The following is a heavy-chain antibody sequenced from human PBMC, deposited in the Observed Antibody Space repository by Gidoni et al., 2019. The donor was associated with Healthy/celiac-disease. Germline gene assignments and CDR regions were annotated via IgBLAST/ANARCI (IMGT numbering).Heavy chain of an antibody. D-gene: IGHD3-10*01. CDR2: ISWNSGSI. CDR1: VFTFADYA. Sequence: DVQLVESGGGLVQLGRSLRLSCVLSVFTFADYAMHWVRQAPGKGLGWVSGISWNSGSIGYADSEKGRFTIARDNAKNSLYLQMNSLRAEDTALYYCAKGGVVRGVSITTSFDYWGQGTLVTVSS. J-gene: IGHJ4*02. V-gene: IGHV3-9*01. CDR3: AKGGVVRGVSITTSFDY.